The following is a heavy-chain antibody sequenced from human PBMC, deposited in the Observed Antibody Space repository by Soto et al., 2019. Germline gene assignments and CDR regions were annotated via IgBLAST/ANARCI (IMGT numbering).Heavy chain of an antibody. V-gene: IGHV4-39*01. D-gene: IGHD5-12*01. CDR2: IYYSGST. CDR1: GGSISSSSYY. Sequence: SETLSLTCTVSGGSISSSSYYWGWIRQPPGKGLEWIGSIYYSGSTYYNPSLKSRVTISVDTSKNQFSLKLSSVTAADTAVYYCASQRPDDSGYDSGADYWGQGTLVTVSS. J-gene: IGHJ4*02. CDR3: ASQRPDDSGYDSGADY.